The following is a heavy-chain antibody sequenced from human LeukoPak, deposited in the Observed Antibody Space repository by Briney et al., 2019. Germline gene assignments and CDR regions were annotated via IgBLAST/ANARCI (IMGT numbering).Heavy chain of an antibody. J-gene: IGHJ4*02. D-gene: IGHD6-6*01. V-gene: IGHV1-69*05. Sequence: GASVKVSCKASGGAFSSYAISCGRQAPGQGLEWMGGFIPIFGTANYVRKFQGRVTITTDESTSTAYMELSSLRSEDTAVYYCARGSSSSPLNLDYWGQGTLVTVSS. CDR2: FIPIFGTA. CDR1: GGAFSSYA. CDR3: ARGSSSSPLNLDY.